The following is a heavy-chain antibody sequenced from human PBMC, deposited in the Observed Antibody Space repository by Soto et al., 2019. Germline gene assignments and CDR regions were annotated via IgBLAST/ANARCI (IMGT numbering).Heavy chain of an antibody. D-gene: IGHD3-10*01. CDR1: GYTFTGYY. J-gene: IGHJ6*02. V-gene: IGHV1-2*02. CDR2: INPNSGGT. CDR3: ARDQMYGSGSYYNGLGYYYGMDV. Sequence: ASVKVSCKASGYTFTGYYMHWVRQAPGHGLEWMGWINPNSGGTNYAQKFQGRVTMTRDTSISTAYMELSRLRSDDTAVYYCARDQMYGSGSYYNGLGYYYGMDVWGQGTTVTVSS.